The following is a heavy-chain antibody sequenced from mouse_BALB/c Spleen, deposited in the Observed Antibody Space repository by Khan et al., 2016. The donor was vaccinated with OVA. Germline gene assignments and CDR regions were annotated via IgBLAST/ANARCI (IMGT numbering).Heavy chain of an antibody. Sequence: QIQLVQSGAELVRPGVSVKISCKGSGYTFTDFTMHWVKQCHAKSLEWIGVVSTYYGDVTYNQKFKGTATMTVDKSSSTAYMELARLTSGDSAIFYCTRGGGGNRFAYWGQGTLVTVSA. CDR1: GYTFTDFT. CDR3: TRGGGGNRFAY. J-gene: IGHJ3*01. CDR2: VSTYYGDV. V-gene: IGHV1S137*01.